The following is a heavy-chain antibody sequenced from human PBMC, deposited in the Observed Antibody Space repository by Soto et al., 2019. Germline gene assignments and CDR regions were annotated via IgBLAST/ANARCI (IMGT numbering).Heavy chain of an antibody. CDR2: ISSSSSTI. D-gene: IGHD6-6*01. CDR3: ARVDSSSGDH. Sequence: GGSLRLSCAGSGFTFSSYSMNWVRQAPGKGLEWVSYISSSSSTIYYADSVMGRFTISRDNARNSLYLQMNSLRDKDTAVYYCARVDSSSGDHWGQGTLVTVSS. J-gene: IGHJ4*02. CDR1: GFTFSSYS. V-gene: IGHV3-48*02.